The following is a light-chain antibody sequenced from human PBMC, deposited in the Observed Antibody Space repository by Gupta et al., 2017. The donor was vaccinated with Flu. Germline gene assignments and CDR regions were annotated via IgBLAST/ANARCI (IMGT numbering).Light chain of an antibody. CDR1: TSDVGGYNS. CDR3: SSYTSGSTLAVA. J-gene: IGLJ2*01. V-gene: IGLV2-14*01. Sequence: QSALTQPASVSGSPGQSITISCTGTTSDVGGYNSVSWYQQRPGTAPKLMIYDVTNRPSGISNRFYGSKSGNTASLTISGLQAEDEADYYCSSYTSGSTLAVAFGGGTKLTVL. CDR2: DVT.